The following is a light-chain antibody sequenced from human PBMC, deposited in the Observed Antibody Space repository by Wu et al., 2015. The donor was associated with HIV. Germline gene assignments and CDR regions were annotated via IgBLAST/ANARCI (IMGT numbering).Light chain of an antibody. J-gene: IGKJ4*01. Sequence: DIQLTQSPSTLSAYVGDRVTITCRASQSVSNWLAWYQQTPGKAPKLLIYKASSLESGVPSRFSGSESGAEFTLTISSLQPEDFATYYCQQYYSSRPSFGGGPRWRSN. V-gene: IGKV1-5*03. CDR3: QQYYSSRPS. CDR1: QSVSNW. CDR2: KAS.